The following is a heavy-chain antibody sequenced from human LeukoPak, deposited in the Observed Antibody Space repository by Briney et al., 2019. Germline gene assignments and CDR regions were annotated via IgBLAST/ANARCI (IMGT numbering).Heavy chain of an antibody. CDR2: IYYSGST. CDR3: ARVRSRLSWFDP. CDR1: GGSISSGTYY. J-gene: IGHJ5*02. Sequence: PSETLSLTCTVSGGSISSGTYYWGWIRQPPGKGLEWIGSIYYSGSTYYNPSLRSRVTISVDTSKNQFSLRLGSVTAADTAVYYCARVRSRLSWFDPWGQGPLVTVSS. V-gene: IGHV4-39*07.